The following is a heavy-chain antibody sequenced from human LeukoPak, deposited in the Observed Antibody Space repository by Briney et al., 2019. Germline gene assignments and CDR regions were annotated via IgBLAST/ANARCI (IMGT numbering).Heavy chain of an antibody. J-gene: IGHJ4*02. CDR1: GFTFHDFG. D-gene: IGHD2-15*01. CDR3: AKDLGDPMDIVVVVAADY. CDR2: ISGSGGST. V-gene: IGHV3-23*01. Sequence: GGSLRLSCAASGFTFHDFGMSWVRQAPGKGLEWVPAISGSGGSTYYADSVKGRFTISRDNSKNTLYLQMNSLRAEDTAVYYCAKDLGDPMDIVVVVAADYWGQGTLVTVSS.